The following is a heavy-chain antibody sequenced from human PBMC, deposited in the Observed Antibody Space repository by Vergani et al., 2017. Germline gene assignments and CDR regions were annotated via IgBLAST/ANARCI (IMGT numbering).Heavy chain of an antibody. CDR1: GGSISSYY. J-gene: IGHJ4*02. CDR3: ARDRGGLGYFDY. Sequence: QVQLQESGPGLVKPSETLSLTCTVSGGSISSYYWSWIRQPPGKGLEWIGYIYYSGSTNYNPSLKSRVTISVDTSKNQFSLKLSSVTAADTAVYYCARDRGGLGYFDYWGQGTLVTASS. D-gene: IGHD4-23*01. CDR2: IYYSGST. V-gene: IGHV4-59*01.